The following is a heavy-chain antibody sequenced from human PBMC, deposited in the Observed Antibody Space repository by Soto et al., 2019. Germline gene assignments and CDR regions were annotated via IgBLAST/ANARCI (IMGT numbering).Heavy chain of an antibody. CDR2: IYYSGST. CDR1: GGSISSSSYY. CDR3: AKNPCGGSGGNCYSGGYYYYYNGMDV. Sequence: PSETLSLTCTVSGGSISSSSYYWGWIRQPPGKGLEWIGSIYYSGSTYYNPSLKSRVTISVDTSKNQFSLKLSSVTAADTAVYYCAKNPCGGSGGNCYSGGYYYYYNGMDVWGQGTTVTVSS. D-gene: IGHD2-15*01. V-gene: IGHV4-39*07. J-gene: IGHJ6*02.